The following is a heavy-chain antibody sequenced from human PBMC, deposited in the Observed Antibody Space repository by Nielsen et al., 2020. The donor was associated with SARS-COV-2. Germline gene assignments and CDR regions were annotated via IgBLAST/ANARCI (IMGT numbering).Heavy chain of an antibody. Sequence: GESLKISCAASGFTFSDYYMSWIRQAPGKGLEWVSYISSSSSYTNYADSVKGRFTISRDNAKNSLYLQMNSLRAEDTAVYYCARVSQQLNYYYYGMDVWGQGTTATVSS. D-gene: IGHD6-13*01. CDR3: ARVSQQLNYYYYGMDV. CDR1: GFTFSDYY. V-gene: IGHV3-11*05. CDR2: ISSSSSYT. J-gene: IGHJ6*02.